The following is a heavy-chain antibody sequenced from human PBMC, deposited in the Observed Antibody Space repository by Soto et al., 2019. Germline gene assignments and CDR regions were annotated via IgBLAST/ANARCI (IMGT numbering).Heavy chain of an antibody. CDR2: ISAYNGNT. V-gene: IGHV1-18*01. Sequence: AASVNVYCKASGYTFSGYGINWVSKANGQGLEWMGWISAYNGNTNYAQKLQGRVTMTTDTSTSTAYMELRSLRSDDTAVYYCARHTRTTLGYCSSSSCFSLDPWGQGTLVTVSS. CDR1: GYTFSGYG. CDR3: ARHTRTTLGYCSSSSCFSLDP. D-gene: IGHD2-2*01. J-gene: IGHJ5*02.